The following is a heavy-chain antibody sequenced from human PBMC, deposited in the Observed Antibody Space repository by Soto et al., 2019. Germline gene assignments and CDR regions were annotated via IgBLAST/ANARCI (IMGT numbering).Heavy chain of an antibody. CDR2: ISWNSGSI. J-gene: IGHJ6*02. CDR1: GFTFDDYA. Sequence: EVQLVESGGGLVQPGRSLRLSCAASGFTFDDYAMHWVRQAPGKGLEWVSGISWNSGSIGYADSVKGRFTISRDNAKNSLYLHMNSLRSEEAALYYCAKERGYSGYEFAWSRYYYYGMDVWGQGTTVTVSS. CDR3: AKERGYSGYEFAWSRYYYYGMDV. D-gene: IGHD5-12*01. V-gene: IGHV3-9*01.